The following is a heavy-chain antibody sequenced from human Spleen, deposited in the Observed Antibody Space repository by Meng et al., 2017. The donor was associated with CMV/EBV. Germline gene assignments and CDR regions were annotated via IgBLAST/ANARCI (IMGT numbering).Heavy chain of an antibody. Sequence: GGSLRLSCAASGFTFSSYGMHWVRQAPGKGLEWVAFIRYDGNNKYYTDSVKGRFTISRDNSKNTLYVQMNSLRAEDTAVYYCAKEAPYNWNTFDIWGQGTMVTVSS. CDR3: AKEAPYNWNTFDI. CDR1: GFTFSSYG. D-gene: IGHD1/OR15-1a*01. J-gene: IGHJ3*02. V-gene: IGHV3-30*02. CDR2: IRYDGNNK.